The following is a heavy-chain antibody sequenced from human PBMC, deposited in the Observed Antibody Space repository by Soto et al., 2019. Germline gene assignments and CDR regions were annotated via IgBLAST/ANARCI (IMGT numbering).Heavy chain of an antibody. V-gene: IGHV1-69*06. J-gene: IGHJ6*02. Sequence: QVQLVQSGAEVKKPGSSVKVSCKASGGTFSSYAITWVRQVPGQGLEWMGGIIPIYGTPNYAQKLQGKVPVTADKSTSSAYMELGSLRSEDTAVYYCATXXXXXXXXXAGNTYYCGMDXWGQG. D-gene: IGHD6-13*01. CDR1: GGTFSSYA. CDR2: IIPIYGTP. CDR3: ATXXXXXXXXXAGNTYYCGMDX.